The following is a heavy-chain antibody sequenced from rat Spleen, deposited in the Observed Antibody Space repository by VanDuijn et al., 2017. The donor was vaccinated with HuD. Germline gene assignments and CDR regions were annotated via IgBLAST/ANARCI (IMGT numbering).Heavy chain of an antibody. J-gene: IGHJ2*01. V-gene: IGHV3-3*01. CDR3: ARYRDTYGHVGIFDY. CDR2: INSAGST. D-gene: IGHD2-5*01. Sequence: EVQLQESGPGLVKPSQSLSLTCSVTGYSISSAYRWNWIRKFPGNKLEWMGYINSAGSTVYNPSLKSRISISRDLSKNQFFLQLNSVSTEDTAIYYCARYRDTYGHVGIFDYWGQGVRVTVSP. CDR1: GYSISSAYR.